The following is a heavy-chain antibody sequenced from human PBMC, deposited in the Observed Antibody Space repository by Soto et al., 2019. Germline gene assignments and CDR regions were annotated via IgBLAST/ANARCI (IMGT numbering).Heavy chain of an antibody. CDR3: ARAPYCSGGSCYSAWNDY. Sequence: PGGSLRLSCAASGFTFSSYSVNWVRQAPGKGLEWVSYISSSSSTIYYADSVKGRFTISRDNAKNSLYLQMNSLRDEDTAVYYCARAPYCSGGSCYSAWNDYWGQGTLVTVSS. D-gene: IGHD2-15*01. CDR1: GFTFSSYS. CDR2: ISSSSSTI. J-gene: IGHJ4*02. V-gene: IGHV3-48*02.